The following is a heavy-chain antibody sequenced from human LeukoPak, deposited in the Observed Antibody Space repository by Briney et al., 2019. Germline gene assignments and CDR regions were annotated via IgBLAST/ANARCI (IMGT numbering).Heavy chain of an antibody. Sequence: PGGSLRLSCAASGFTFSSYAMSWVRQAPGKGLEWVGRIKSKTDGGTTDYAAPVKGRFTISRDDSKNTLYLQMNSLKTEDTAVYYCTTDDMGGSGSYYAFDIWGQGTMVTVSS. CDR1: GFTFSSYA. V-gene: IGHV3-15*01. J-gene: IGHJ3*02. CDR2: IKSKTDGGTT. CDR3: TTDDMGGSGSYYAFDI. D-gene: IGHD3-10*01.